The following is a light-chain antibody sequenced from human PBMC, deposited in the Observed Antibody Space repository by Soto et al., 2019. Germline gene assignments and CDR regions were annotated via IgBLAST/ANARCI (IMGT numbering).Light chain of an antibody. CDR1: QSVSSTF. Sequence: EIVLTQSPGSLSLSPGERATLSCRASQSVSSTFFAWYQQRPGQAPRLLMYGASSRATGIPDRFSGSGSGTDFTLTISRLEPEDFAVYYCQQYVSSVTFGQGTKVEIK. V-gene: IGKV3-20*01. J-gene: IGKJ1*01. CDR2: GAS. CDR3: QQYVSSVT.